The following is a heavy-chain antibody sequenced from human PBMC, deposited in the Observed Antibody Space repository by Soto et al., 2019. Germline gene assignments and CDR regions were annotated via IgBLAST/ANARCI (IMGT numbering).Heavy chain of an antibody. CDR1: GFTFSSYG. V-gene: IGHV3-33*01. J-gene: IGHJ4*02. Sequence: PGGSLRLSCAASGFTFSSYGMHWVRQAPGKGLEWVAVIWYDGSNKYYADSVKGRFTIYRDNSKNTLYLQMNSLRAEDTAVYYCARDDYYDSSGYYYDGVYWGQGTLVTVSS. CDR2: IWYDGSNK. CDR3: ARDDYYDSSGYYYDGVY. D-gene: IGHD3-22*01.